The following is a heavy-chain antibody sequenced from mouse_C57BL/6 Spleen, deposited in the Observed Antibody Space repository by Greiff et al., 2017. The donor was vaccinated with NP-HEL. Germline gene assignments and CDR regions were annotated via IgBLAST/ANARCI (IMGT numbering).Heavy chain of an antibody. D-gene: IGHD2-4*01. CDR2: IDPETGGT. Sequence: VKLQESGAELVRPGASVTLSCKASGYTFTDYEMHWVKQTPVHGLEWIGAIDPETGGTAYNQKFKGKAILTADKSSSTAYMELRSLTSEDSAVYYCTGYDYDGEGYAMDYWGQGTSVTVSS. CDR1: GYTFTDYE. V-gene: IGHV1-15*01. J-gene: IGHJ4*01. CDR3: TGYDYDGEGYAMDY.